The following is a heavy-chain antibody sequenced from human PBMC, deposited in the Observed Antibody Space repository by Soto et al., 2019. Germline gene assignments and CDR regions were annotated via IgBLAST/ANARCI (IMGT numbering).Heavy chain of an antibody. CDR3: ARLTSGWYSY. J-gene: IGHJ4*02. D-gene: IGHD6-19*01. CDR1: GGSISAYY. Sequence: SETLSLTCTVSGGSISAYYLSWIRQPPGKGLEWIGYIHHSGSTNYNPSLRSRVTISVDTSKNQFSLNLSSVTAEDTAVYYCARLTSGWYSYWGPGTLVTVSS. CDR2: IHHSGST. V-gene: IGHV4-59*08.